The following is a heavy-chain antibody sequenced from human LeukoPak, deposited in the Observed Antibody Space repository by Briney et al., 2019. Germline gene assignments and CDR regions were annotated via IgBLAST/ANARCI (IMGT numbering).Heavy chain of an antibody. CDR2: ISGSGGST. J-gene: IGHJ4*02. D-gene: IGHD3-10*01. Sequence: GESLKISCAASGFTFSSYAMSWVRQAPGKGLEWVSAISGSGGSTYYADSVKGRFTISRDNSKNTLYLQMNSLRAEDTAVYYCAKEMMLGSFDYWGQGTLVTVSS. V-gene: IGHV3-23*01. CDR1: GFTFSSYA. CDR3: AKEMMLGSFDY.